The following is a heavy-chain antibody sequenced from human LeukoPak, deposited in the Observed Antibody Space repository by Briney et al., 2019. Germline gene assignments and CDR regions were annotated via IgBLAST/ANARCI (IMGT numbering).Heavy chain of an antibody. Sequence: GASVKVSCKASGYTFTGYYMHWVRQAPGQGLEWVGIINPSGGSTSYAQKFQGRVTMTRDTSTSTVYMELSSLRSEDTAVYYCARGAYSSSWSHDFDYWGQGTLVTVSS. CDR2: INPSGGST. J-gene: IGHJ4*02. CDR3: ARGAYSSSWSHDFDY. CDR1: GYTFTGYY. D-gene: IGHD6-13*01. V-gene: IGHV1-46*01.